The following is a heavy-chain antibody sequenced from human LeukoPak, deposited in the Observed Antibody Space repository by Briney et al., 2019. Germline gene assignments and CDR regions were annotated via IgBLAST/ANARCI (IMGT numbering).Heavy chain of an antibody. CDR3: ATDRDGYDSSGYPDY. CDR2: ISYDGSNK. Sequence: GRSLRLSCAASGFTFSSYAMHWVRQAPGKGLEWVAVISYDGSNKYYADSVKGRFTISRDNSKNTLYLQMNSLRAEDTAVYYCATDRDGYDSSGYPDYWGQGTLVTVSS. V-gene: IGHV3-30-3*01. CDR1: GFTFSSYA. J-gene: IGHJ4*02. D-gene: IGHD3-22*01.